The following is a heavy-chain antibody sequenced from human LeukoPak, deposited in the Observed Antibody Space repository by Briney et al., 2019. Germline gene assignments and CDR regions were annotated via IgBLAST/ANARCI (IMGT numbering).Heavy chain of an antibody. CDR2: IWYDGSNK. CDR1: GFTFSSYG. J-gene: IGHJ6*02. CDR3: ARASICSSTSCYRPYYYYYGMDV. V-gene: IGHV3-33*08. D-gene: IGHD2-2*01. Sequence: GGSLRLSCAASGFTFSSYGMHWVRQAPGKGLEWVAVIWYDGSNKYYADSVKGRFTISRDNSKNTLYLQMNSLRAEDTAVYYCARASICSSTSCYRPYYYYYGMDVWGQGTTVTVSS.